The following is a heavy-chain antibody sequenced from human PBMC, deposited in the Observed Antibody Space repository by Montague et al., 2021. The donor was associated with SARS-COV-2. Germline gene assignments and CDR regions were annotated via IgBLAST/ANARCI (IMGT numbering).Heavy chain of an antibody. V-gene: IGHV4-39*01. CDR2: IYYSGST. D-gene: IGHD5-12*01. CDR3: ACHERQWLRLYPYYFDY. CDR1: GGSISSSSYY. Sequence: SETLSLTCTVSGGSISSSSYYWGWIRQPPGKGLEWIGSIYYSGSTYYNPSLKSRVTISVDTSKNQFSLKLSSVTAADTAVYYCACHERQWLRLYPYYFDYWGQGTLVTVSS. J-gene: IGHJ4*02.